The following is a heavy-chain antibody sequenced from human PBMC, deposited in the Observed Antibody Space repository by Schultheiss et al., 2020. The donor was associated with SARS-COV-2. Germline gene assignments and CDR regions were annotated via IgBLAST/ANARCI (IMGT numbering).Heavy chain of an antibody. Sequence: GESLKISCAASGFTFKSAWLNWVRQAPGKGLEWVSYISSSGGSTHYADSVKGRFTISRDNAKNTLYLQMNSLRAEDTAVYYCMRDSFVNSGYHYYGMDVWGQGTTVTVSS. CDR3: MRDSFVNSGYHYYGMDV. D-gene: IGHD1-26*01. V-gene: IGHV3-48*04. J-gene: IGHJ6*02. CDR2: ISSSGGST. CDR1: GFTFKSAW.